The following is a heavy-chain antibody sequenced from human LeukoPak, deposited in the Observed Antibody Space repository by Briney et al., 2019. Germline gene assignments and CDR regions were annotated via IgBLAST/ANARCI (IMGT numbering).Heavy chain of an antibody. CDR3: AREDCSGGSCYGY. D-gene: IGHD2-15*01. V-gene: IGHV1-46*01. Sequence: ASVKVSCKASGYTFTGYYMHWVRQAPGQGLEWMGIINPSGGSTSYAQKFQGRVTITRDTSTSTVYMELSSLRSEDTAVYYCAREDCSGGSCYGYWGQGTLVTVSS. CDR2: INPSGGST. J-gene: IGHJ4*02. CDR1: GYTFTGYY.